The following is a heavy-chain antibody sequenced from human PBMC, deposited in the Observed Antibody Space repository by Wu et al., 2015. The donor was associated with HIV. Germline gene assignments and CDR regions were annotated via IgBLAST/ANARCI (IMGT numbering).Heavy chain of an antibody. J-gene: IGHJ4*02. CDR3: ASPRSPGYSSAWPTYFDY. CDR1: GYTFTSYY. CDR2: INPSGGTA. Sequence: QVQLVQSGAEVKKPGASVKVSCKASGYTFTSYYLHWVRQAPGQEFEWMGLINPSGGTASYAQKFLGRVTMTRDTSTSSVYMELSTLRSEDTAVYYCASPRSPGYSSAWPTYFDYWGQGTLVTVSS. D-gene: IGHD6-19*01. V-gene: IGHV1-46*01.